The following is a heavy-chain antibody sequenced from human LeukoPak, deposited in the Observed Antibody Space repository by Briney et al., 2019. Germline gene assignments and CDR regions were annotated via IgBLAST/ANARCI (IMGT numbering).Heavy chain of an antibody. CDR1: GFCFSNYA. CDR2: VGGSGGAI. V-gene: IGHV3-23*01. Sequence: AESLRLSCPASGFCFSNYALVWDRHSQEKGMEWASAVGGSGGAIRYADAVKGRFTISRANAKNTLFLQMNSLRAEATAVYYCGRDPNGDYIGAVEFWGQGTTVSVSS. CDR3: GRDPNGDYIGAVEF. J-gene: IGHJ3*01. D-gene: IGHD4-17*01.